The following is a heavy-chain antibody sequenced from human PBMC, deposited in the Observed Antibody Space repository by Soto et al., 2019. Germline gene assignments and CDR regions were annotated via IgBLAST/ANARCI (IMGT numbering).Heavy chain of an antibody. J-gene: IGHJ6*02. Sequence: SVKVSCKASGGTFSSYAISWVRQAPGQGLEWMGGIIPIFGTANYAQKFQGRVTITADKSTSTAYMELSSLRSEDTAVYYCAREDGLWFGELLGYYYGMDVWGHGTTVTVSS. CDR2: IIPIFGTA. CDR3: AREDGLWFGELLGYYYGMDV. CDR1: GGTFSSYA. D-gene: IGHD3-10*01. V-gene: IGHV1-69*06.